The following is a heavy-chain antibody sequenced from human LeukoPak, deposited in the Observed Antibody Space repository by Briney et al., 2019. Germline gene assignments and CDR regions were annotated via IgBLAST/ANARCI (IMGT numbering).Heavy chain of an antibody. V-gene: IGHV3-30*18. Sequence: GGSLRLSCAASGFTFSSYAMRWVRQAPGKGPEWVAVISYDGSDRYYANFVKGRFTISRDNSKNTLFLQTNSMRPEDTAVYYCAKGVSRGVDPTGLEYWGQGTLVTVSS. CDR3: AKGVSRGVDPTGLEY. CDR1: GFTFSSYA. J-gene: IGHJ4*02. CDR2: ISYDGSDR. D-gene: IGHD1-1*01.